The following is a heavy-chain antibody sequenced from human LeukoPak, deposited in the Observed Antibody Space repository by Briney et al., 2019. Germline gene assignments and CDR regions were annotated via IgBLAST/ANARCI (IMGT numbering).Heavy chain of an antibody. CDR3: ARDRAPEFRAFDI. J-gene: IGHJ3*02. CDR1: GGTFSSYA. V-gene: IGHV1-69*04. Sequence: SVKVSCKASGGTFSSYAICWVRQAPGQGFEWMGRIIPNLGIANYAQKFQGRVTITADKSTSTAYMKLSSLRSEDTAVYYCARDRAPEFRAFDIWGQGTMVTVSS. CDR2: IIPNLGIA. D-gene: IGHD3-10*01.